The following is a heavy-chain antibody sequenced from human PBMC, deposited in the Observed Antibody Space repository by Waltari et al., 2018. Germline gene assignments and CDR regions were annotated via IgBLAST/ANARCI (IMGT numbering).Heavy chain of an antibody. CDR2: ITTGGSA. J-gene: IGHJ4*02. CDR3: ARASRYDSGWTAYYDY. Sequence: EVQLLESGGGLVQPGGSLRLSCSASGFTLSSYAMSWVRRAPGKGVGWGSAITTGGSAFYADSVKARFTISRDNSKNTLYLEMNSLRAEDTAVYYCARASRYDSGWTAYYDYWGQGTLVTVSS. D-gene: IGHD6-19*01. V-gene: IGHV3-23*01. CDR1: GFTLSSYA.